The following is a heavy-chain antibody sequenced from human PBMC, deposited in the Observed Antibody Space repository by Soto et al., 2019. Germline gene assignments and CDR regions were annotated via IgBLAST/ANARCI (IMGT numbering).Heavy chain of an antibody. V-gene: IGHV3-15*01. CDR1: GFTSSNAW. Sequence: EVQLVESRGGLVKPGGSLRLSCAASGFTSSNAWMSWVRQAPGKGLEWVGRIKSKTDGGTTDYAAPVKGRFTISRDDSKNTLYLQMNSLKTEDTAVYYCTTDLLQLERLLRLGDWFDPRGQGTLVTVSS. D-gene: IGHD1-1*01. CDR2: IKSKTDGGTT. J-gene: IGHJ5*02. CDR3: TTDLLQLERLLRLGDWFDP.